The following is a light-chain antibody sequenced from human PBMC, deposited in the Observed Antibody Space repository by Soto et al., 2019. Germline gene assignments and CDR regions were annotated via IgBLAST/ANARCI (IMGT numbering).Light chain of an antibody. J-gene: IGLJ1*01. CDR2: EVT. V-gene: IGLV2-14*01. CDR3: SSYTTTNTPYV. Sequence: QSVLTQPASVSGSPGQSITISCTGSSSDVGAYNFVSWYQHHPGEAPKLLLYEVTTRPSGVSSRFSGSKSGNTASLTISGLQADDEATYYCSSYTTTNTPYVFGTGTKVTVL. CDR1: SSDVGAYNF.